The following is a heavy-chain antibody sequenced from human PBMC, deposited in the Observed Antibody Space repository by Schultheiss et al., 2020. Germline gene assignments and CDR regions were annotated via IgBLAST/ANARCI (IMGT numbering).Heavy chain of an antibody. D-gene: IGHD2-15*01. J-gene: IGHJ3*02. Sequence: GGSLRLSCAASGFTFSSYGMHWVRQAPGKGLEWVAVIWYDGSNKYYADSVKGRFTISRDNSKNTLYLQMNSLRPEDTAVYYCAKDRYCSGGSCYYDAFDIWGQGTMVTVSS. V-gene: IGHV3-30*02. CDR1: GFTFSSYG. CDR3: AKDRYCSGGSCYYDAFDI. CDR2: IWYDGSNK.